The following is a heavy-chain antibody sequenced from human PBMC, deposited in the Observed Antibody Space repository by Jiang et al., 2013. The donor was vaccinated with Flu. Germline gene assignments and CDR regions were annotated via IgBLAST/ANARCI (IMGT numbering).Heavy chain of an antibody. CDR2: IYYSGST. CDR1: GGSISSGDYY. Sequence: PGLVKPSQTLSLTCTVSGGSISSGDYYWSWIRQPPGKGLEWIGYIYYSGSTYYNPSLKSRVTISVDTSKNQFSLKLSSVTAADTAVYYCARGSMITFGGVIVRRGWFDPWGQGTLVTVSS. V-gene: IGHV4-30-4*01. CDR3: ARGSMITFGGVIVRRGWFDP. D-gene: IGHD3-16*02. J-gene: IGHJ5*02.